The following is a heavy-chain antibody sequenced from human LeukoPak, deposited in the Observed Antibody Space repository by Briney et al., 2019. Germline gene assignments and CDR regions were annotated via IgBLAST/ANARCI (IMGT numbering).Heavy chain of an antibody. Sequence: TLSLTCAVYGGSFSGYYWSWIRQPPGKGLEWIGEINHSGSTNYNPSLKSRVTISVDTSKNQFSLKLSSVTAADTAVYYCARGRSRDSQTHWDFDLWGRGTLVTVSS. D-gene: IGHD2-15*01. J-gene: IGHJ2*01. CDR1: GGSFSGYY. V-gene: IGHV4-34*01. CDR3: ARGRSRDSQTHWDFDL. CDR2: INHSGST.